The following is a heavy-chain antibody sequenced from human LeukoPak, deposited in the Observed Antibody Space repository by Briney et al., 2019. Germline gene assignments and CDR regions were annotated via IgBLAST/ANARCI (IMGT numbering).Heavy chain of an antibody. D-gene: IGHD1-14*01. V-gene: IGHV4-59*08. CDR1: GGSISTYY. J-gene: IGHJ3*02. CDR2: ISYTGGET. CDR3: ARQPGGTAAFDI. Sequence: PSETLSLTCTVSGGSISTYYWSWIRQPPGKGLEWIGYISYTGGETNYNPSLKGRLTISIDTSKNQFSLMLTSVTAADTAVYYCARQPGGTAAFDIWAQGTMVTVSS.